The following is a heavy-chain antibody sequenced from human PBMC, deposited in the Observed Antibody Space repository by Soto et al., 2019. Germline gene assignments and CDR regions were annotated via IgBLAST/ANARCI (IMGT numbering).Heavy chain of an antibody. CDR1: VGSIISSSYY. D-gene: IGHD3-9*01. Sequence: ETLSLPCTVSVGSIISSSYYWGWIRQPPGTGLEWIGSIYYSGSTYYNPSLKSRVTISVDTSKNQFSLKLSSVTAADTAVYYCARHTPNYDILTGYYPPGYYYGMDVWGQGTTVTVSS. CDR2: IYYSGST. J-gene: IGHJ6*02. V-gene: IGHV4-39*01. CDR3: ARHTPNYDILTGYYPPGYYYGMDV.